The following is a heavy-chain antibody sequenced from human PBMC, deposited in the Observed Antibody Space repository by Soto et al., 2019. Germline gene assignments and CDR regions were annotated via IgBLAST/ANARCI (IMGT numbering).Heavy chain of an antibody. CDR2: VYYSGNT. J-gene: IGHJ6*03. CDR1: GGSISPCS. D-gene: IGHD6-13*01. Sequence: SVTLSVNCTVFGGSISPCSWSCIRKPPGKGLEWIGYVYYSGNTNYNPSLESRVTISVDTSRNRFSLNLTSATAADTAVFYCSRKGAAASYAHYYMDVWGRGTAVTVSS. CDR3: SRKGAAASYAHYYMDV. V-gene: IGHV4-59*01.